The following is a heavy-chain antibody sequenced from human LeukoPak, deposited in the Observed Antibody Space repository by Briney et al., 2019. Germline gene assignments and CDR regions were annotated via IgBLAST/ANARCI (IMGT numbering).Heavy chain of an antibody. Sequence: GSLRLSFAASGFVFDAFSINWVRQAPGKGLEWVSVIYSGGSTYYADSVKGRFTISRDNSKNTLYLQMNSLRAEDTAVYYCASGSGSYRTPYYYMDVWGTGTTVTVSS. CDR2: IYSGGST. D-gene: IGHD3-10*01. CDR1: GFVFDAFS. CDR3: ASGSGSYRTPYYYMDV. V-gene: IGHV3-53*01. J-gene: IGHJ6*03.